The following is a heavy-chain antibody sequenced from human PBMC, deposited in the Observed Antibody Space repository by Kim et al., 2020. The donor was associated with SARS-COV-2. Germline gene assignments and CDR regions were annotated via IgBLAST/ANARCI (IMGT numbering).Heavy chain of an antibody. CDR1: GGSISSNSHY. Sequence: SETLSLTCTVSGGSISSNSHYWGWIRQPPGKGLEWIGNIYYSGSTYYNPSLRSRVTISVDTSKNQFSLKLSSVTAADTAVYYCTSHFSNYGRYWYFDLWG. CDR2: IYYSGST. CDR3: TSHFSNYGRYWYFDL. V-gene: IGHV4-39*01. D-gene: IGHD4-4*01. J-gene: IGHJ2*01.